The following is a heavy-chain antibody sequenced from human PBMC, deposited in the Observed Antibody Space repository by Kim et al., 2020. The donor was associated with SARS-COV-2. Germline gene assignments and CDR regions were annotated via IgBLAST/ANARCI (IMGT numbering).Heavy chain of an antibody. Sequence: SETLSLTCSVSGGSISSGGYYWSWIRQPAGKGLEWIGRIYTSGSPNYNPSFRGRVSISLDRSKNQFSLKLSSVTAADTAVYYCARVASYYDTLTGYYKPSGADSWGQGILVTVSP. D-gene: IGHD3-9*01. CDR3: ARVASYYDTLTGYYKPSGADS. J-gene: IGHJ4*02. CDR1: GGSISSGGYY. CDR2: IYTSGSP. V-gene: IGHV4-61*02.